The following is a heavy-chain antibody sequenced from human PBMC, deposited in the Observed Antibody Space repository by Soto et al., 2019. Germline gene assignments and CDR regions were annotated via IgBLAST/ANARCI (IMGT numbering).Heavy chain of an antibody. Sequence: QVQLVQSGAEVKKPGASVKVSCKASGYTFTSYAMHWVRQAPGQRLEWMGWINAGTGNTKYSQKFQGSVTITRDTCASTAYMELSSLRSEDTAVYYCARSLVVPAADNWFDPWGQGTLVTVSS. D-gene: IGHD2-2*01. CDR1: GYTFTSYA. J-gene: IGHJ5*02. V-gene: IGHV1-3*01. CDR2: INAGTGNT. CDR3: ARSLVVPAADNWFDP.